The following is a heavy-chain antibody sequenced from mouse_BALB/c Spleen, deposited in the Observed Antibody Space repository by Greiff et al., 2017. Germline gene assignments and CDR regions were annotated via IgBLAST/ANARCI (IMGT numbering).Heavy chain of an antibody. CDR2: IDPANGNT. CDR3: ALYCGYWGGFYGYLDD. J-gene: IGHJ1*01. D-gene: IGHD1-2*01. V-gene: IGHV14-3*02. CDR1: GFNIKDTY. Sequence: VQLQQSGAELVKPGASVKLSCTASGFNIKDTYMHWVKQRPEQGLEWIGRIDPANGNTKYDPKFQGKATITADTSSNTAYLQLSSLTSEDTAVYYCALYCGYWGGFYGYLDDWGEGTTVTVSA.